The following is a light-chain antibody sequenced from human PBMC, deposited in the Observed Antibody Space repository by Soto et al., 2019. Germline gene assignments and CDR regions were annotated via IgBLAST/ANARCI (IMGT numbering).Light chain of an antibody. CDR3: QQSYTTPRT. CDR2: AAS. J-gene: IGKJ1*01. Sequence: DIQMTQSPSSLSASVGDRVSVTCRASQSISTFLNWYQQRPGEAPKLLIYAASSLQSGVPSRFSCSGSGAEFTLTIGSLQPEDFATYYCQQSYTTPRTFGQWNKV. V-gene: IGKV1-39*01. CDR1: QSISTF.